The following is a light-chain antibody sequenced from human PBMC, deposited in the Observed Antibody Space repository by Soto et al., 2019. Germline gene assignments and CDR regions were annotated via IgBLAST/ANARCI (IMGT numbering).Light chain of an antibody. V-gene: IGKV1-12*01. CDR1: QGISNW. CDR2: STY. J-gene: IGKJ2*01. CDR3: QQANSFPYT. Sequence: DIQMTQSPSSVSASLGDRVTITCRASQGISNWLACYQQKPGKAPKFLIHSTYTLQSGVPSTFSGSGAETDVTLTISSLQPEDVATYYCQQANSFPYTFGQGTKLEI.